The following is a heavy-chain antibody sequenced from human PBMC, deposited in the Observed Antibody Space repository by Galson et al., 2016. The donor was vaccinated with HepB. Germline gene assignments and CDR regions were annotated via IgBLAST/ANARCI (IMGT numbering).Heavy chain of an antibody. D-gene: IGHD6-19*01. CDR2: IYYSGTA. Sequence: SETLSLTCTVSGGSISSYYWSWIRQPPGKELEWIGYIYYSGTANNNPSLKSRVSMSVDTSKRQISLKLSSVTAADTAGYYCARERDSSGWFRGWYFDLWGRGTLVTVSS. CDR3: ARERDSSGWFRGWYFDL. V-gene: IGHV4-59*01. CDR1: GGSISSYY. J-gene: IGHJ2*01.